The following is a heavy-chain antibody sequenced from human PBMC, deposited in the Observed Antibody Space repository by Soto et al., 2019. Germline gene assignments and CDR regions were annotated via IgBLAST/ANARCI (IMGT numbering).Heavy chain of an antibody. V-gene: IGHV1-8*01. J-gene: IGHJ5*02. CDR2: IHPDSGNT. Sequence: QVQLVQSGAEVKKPGASVRVSCKASGYTFADYEINWVRQATGQGLEWMGWIHPDSGNTDFAQRFRGRITMTRNTSMSAVYMESDTPTSADMAVYSCASGLWPPDRRLVTWGQDTGVTVTS. CDR3: ASGLWPPDRRLVT. CDR1: GYTFADYE. D-gene: IGHD2-21*01.